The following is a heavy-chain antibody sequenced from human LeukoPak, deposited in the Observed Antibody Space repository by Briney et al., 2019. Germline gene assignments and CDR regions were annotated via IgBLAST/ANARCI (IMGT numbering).Heavy chain of an antibody. CDR2: IHHSGST. CDR3: ARVRDYYGSGSAVEL. CDR1: GVSISSNY. J-gene: IGHJ4*02. D-gene: IGHD3-10*01. Sequence: PSETLSLTCTVSGVSISSNYWSWIRQPPGKGLEWIGNIHHSGSTYYNPSLKSRVTISVDTSKNQFSLKLSSVTAADTAVYYCARVRDYYGSGSAVELWGQGTLVTVSS. V-gene: IGHV4-59*01.